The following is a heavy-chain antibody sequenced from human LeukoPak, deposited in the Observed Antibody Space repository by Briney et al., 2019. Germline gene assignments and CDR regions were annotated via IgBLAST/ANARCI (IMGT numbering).Heavy chain of an antibody. V-gene: IGHV1-69*06. Sequence: SVKVSCQASGCTFSSYAISWVRQAPGQGLEWMGGIIPIFGTANYAQKFQGRVTVTADKSTSTAYMELSSLRSEDTAVYYCARATAMVYAGLYAFDIWGQGTMVTVSS. CDR3: ARATAMVYAGLYAFDI. CDR2: IIPIFGTA. CDR1: GCTFSSYA. J-gene: IGHJ3*02. D-gene: IGHD5-18*01.